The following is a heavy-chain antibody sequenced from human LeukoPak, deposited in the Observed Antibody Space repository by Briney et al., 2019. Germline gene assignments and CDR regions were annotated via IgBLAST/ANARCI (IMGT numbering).Heavy chain of an antibody. CDR3: AKTGTTWGEGNFDY. CDR2: ISYEGSNK. CDR1: GFTFSSYG. J-gene: IGHJ4*02. Sequence: GGSLRLSCAASGFTFSSYGVHWVRQAPGEGLEWVAVISYEGSNKYYADSVKGRFTISRDNSKNTLYLQMNSLRAEDTAVYYCAKTGTTWGEGNFDYWGQGTLVTVSS. V-gene: IGHV3-30*18. D-gene: IGHD1-1*01.